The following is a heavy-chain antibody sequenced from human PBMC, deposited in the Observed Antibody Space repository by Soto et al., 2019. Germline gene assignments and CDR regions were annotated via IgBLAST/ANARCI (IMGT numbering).Heavy chain of an antibody. D-gene: IGHD2-2*01. CDR3: GRCSSTSCHLGSDY. J-gene: IGHJ4*02. CDR1: GFTFSSYA. Sequence: QVQLMESGGGVVQPGTSLRLSCVASGFTFSSYAMNWVRQAPGKGLEWVALISYDGSNKYYADSVKGRFTISRDSSKNTLYLQMNSLRDADTAFYYCGRCSSTSCHLGSDYWGQGTLVTVSS. CDR2: ISYDGSNK. V-gene: IGHV3-30-3*01.